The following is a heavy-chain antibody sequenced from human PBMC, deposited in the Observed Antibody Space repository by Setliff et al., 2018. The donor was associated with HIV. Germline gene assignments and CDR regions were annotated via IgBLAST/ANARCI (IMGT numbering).Heavy chain of an antibody. CDR2: INWNGGST. J-gene: IGHJ6*03. Sequence: GSLRLSCAAAGFTFDDYGMSWVRQAPGKGLEWVSGINWNGGSTGYADSVKGRFTISRDNAKNSLYLQMNSLRAEDTALYYCARRITVAYYYYYMDVWGKGTTVTVS. CDR3: ARRITVAYYYYYMDV. V-gene: IGHV3-20*04. D-gene: IGHD6-19*01. CDR1: GFTFDDYG.